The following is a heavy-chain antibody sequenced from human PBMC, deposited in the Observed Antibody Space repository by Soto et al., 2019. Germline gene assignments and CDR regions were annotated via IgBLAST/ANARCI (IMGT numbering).Heavy chain of an antibody. CDR1: GGSISSYY. J-gene: IGHJ6*02. Sequence: SETLSLTCTVSGGSISSYYWTWIRQPPGKGLEWIGYIYYSGSTNYNPSLKTRVTISLDTSKNQFPLKLSSVTAADTAVYYCARDAAAEPVKGYYYYYYGMDVWGQGTTVTVSS. CDR3: ARDAAAEPVKGYYYYYYGMDV. V-gene: IGHV4-59*01. CDR2: IYYSGST. D-gene: IGHD6-13*01.